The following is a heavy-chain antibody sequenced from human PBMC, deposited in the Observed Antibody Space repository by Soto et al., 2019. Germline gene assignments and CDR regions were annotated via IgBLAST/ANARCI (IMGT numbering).Heavy chain of an antibody. D-gene: IGHD3-10*01. CDR3: VRGVLS. Sequence: QVQLQESGPGLVKASQTLSLTCNVSGGSISSGGYYWTWIRQHPGKGLEWIGNTHHSGSTFYNPSLKSRFSISVDTSKNQFSLKLSSVTAADTAVYFCVRGVLSWGQGTLVTVSS. CDR2: THHSGST. V-gene: IGHV4-31*03. J-gene: IGHJ1*01. CDR1: GGSISSGGYY.